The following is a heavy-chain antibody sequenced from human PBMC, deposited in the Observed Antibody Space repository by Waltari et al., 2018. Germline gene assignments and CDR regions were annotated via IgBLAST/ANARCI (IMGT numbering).Heavy chain of an antibody. CDR3: ARRGGEMATHPGEFINWYFDL. CDR1: GYSISSGYS. D-gene: IGHD2-15*01. V-gene: IGHV4-38-2*01. Sequence: QVQLQESGPGLVKPSETLSLTCAVSGYSISSGYSWGWIRQTPGKGLEWIGSIYHSGSTSYNPSLKSRVTISVDTSKNQFSLKLSSVTAADTAVYYCARRGGEMATHPGEFINWYFDLWGRGTLVTVSS. CDR2: IYHSGST. J-gene: IGHJ2*01.